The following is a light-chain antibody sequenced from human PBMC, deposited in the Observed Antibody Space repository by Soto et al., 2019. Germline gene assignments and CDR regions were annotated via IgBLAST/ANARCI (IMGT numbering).Light chain of an antibody. CDR3: QQYDNLPPYT. CDR1: QGIRND. CDR2: AAS. Sequence: IQMTQSPSSLSASVGDRVTITCRASQGIRNDLGWYQQKPGKAPKLLIYAASSLQSGVPSRFSGSGSGTDFTLTISSLQPEDFATYYCQQYDNLPPYTFGQGTKVDIK. J-gene: IGKJ2*01. V-gene: IGKV1-6*01.